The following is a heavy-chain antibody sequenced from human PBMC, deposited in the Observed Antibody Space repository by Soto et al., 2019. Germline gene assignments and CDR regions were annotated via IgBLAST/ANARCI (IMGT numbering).Heavy chain of an antibody. V-gene: IGHV3-30*18. Sequence: PGGSLRLSCAASGFTFSSYGMHWVRQAPGKGLEWVAVISYDGSNKYYADSVKGRFTISRDNSKNTLYLQMNSLRAEDTAVYYCAKVARYCSSTSCYALYYYYMDVWGKGTTVTVSS. CDR2: ISYDGSNK. J-gene: IGHJ6*03. D-gene: IGHD2-2*01. CDR3: AKVARYCSSTSCYALYYYYMDV. CDR1: GFTFSSYG.